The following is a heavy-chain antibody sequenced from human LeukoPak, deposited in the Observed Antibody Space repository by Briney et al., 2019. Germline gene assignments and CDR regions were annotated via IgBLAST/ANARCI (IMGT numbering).Heavy chain of an antibody. CDR3: ARRSDYVWGSYRLAYYFDY. D-gene: IGHD3-16*02. V-gene: IGHV5-51*01. Sequence: GESLKISCNGPGYSFTSYWIGWVRQMPGKGLEWMGIIYPGDSDTRYSPSFQGQVTISADKSISTAYLQWSSLKASDTAMYYCARRSDYVWGSYRLAYYFDYWGQGTLVTVSS. CDR2: IYPGDSDT. J-gene: IGHJ4*02. CDR1: GYSFTSYW.